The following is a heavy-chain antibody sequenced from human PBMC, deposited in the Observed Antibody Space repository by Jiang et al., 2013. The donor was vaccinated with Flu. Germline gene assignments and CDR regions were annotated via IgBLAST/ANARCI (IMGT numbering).Heavy chain of an antibody. CDR1: GFTFSSYG. J-gene: IGHJ5*02. CDR3: ARDSAIFGYRLDP. CDR2: IWYDGSNK. D-gene: IGHD3-3*01. V-gene: IGHV3-33*01. Sequence: QLVESGGGVVQPGRSLRLSCAASGFTFSSYGMHWVRQAPGKGLEWVAVIWYDGSNKYYADSVKGRFTISRDNSKNTLYLQMNSLRAEDTAVYYCARDSAIFGYRLDPWGQGTLVTVSS.